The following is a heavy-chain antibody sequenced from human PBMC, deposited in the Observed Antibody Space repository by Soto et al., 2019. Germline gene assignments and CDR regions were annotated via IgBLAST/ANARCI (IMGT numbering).Heavy chain of an antibody. CDR2: IKQDGSEK. CDR1: GFTFSSYW. Sequence: EVQLVESGGGLVQPGGSLRLSCAASGFTFSSYWMNWVRQAPGQGLGWVANIKQDGSEKSYVASVKGRFTISRDNAKNSLYRQMNSLRAEDTAVYYWATRPGKYHDSNGPFDYWGQGTLVTVSS. D-gene: IGHD3-22*01. V-gene: IGHV3-7*01. J-gene: IGHJ4*02. CDR3: ATRPGKYHDSNGPFDY.